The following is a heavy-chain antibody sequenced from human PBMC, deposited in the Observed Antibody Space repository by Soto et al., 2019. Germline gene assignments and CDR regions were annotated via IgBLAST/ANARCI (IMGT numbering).Heavy chain of an antibody. CDR2: IYYGST. CDR3: ARGVGSSWYFSYFDY. CDR1: AGGSISSGDSY. Sequence: QVQLQESGPGLVKPSQTLSLTCTVSAGGSISSGDSYWSWIRQHPGQGRAHIGHIYYGSTYYNPSLKSRVSISVDTSKNQFALNLNSVTAADTAVYYCARGVGSSWYFSYFDYWGQGTL. D-gene: IGHD6-13*01. J-gene: IGHJ4*02. V-gene: IGHV4-31*03.